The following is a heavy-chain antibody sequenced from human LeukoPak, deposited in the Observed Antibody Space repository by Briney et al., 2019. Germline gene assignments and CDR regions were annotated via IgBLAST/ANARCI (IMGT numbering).Heavy chain of an antibody. Sequence: GGSLRLSCAASGFTFSTYVMTWVRQAPGKGLEWVSGISGSGGSTYYADSVKGRFTISSDNSKNTLYLQMNSLRAEDTAVYYCAKDGTWIQLWFDYWGQGTLVTVSS. CDR1: GFTFSTYV. CDR2: ISGSGGST. V-gene: IGHV3-23*01. D-gene: IGHD5-18*01. J-gene: IGHJ4*02. CDR3: AKDGTWIQLWFDY.